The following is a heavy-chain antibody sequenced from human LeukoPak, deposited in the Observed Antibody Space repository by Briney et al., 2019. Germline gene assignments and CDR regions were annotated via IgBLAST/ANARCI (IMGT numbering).Heavy chain of an antibody. J-gene: IGHJ4*02. V-gene: IGHV3-7*01. D-gene: IGHD3-10*01. Sequence: PGGSLGLSCAASGFTFSTYWMSWVRQAPGKGLEWVANIMQDGSDKSYVDSVKGRFTISRDNAKNSLYLQMNSLRAEDMAVYYCARVLGGVSGYFFDYWGQGALVTVSS. CDR3: ARVLGGVSGYFFDY. CDR2: IMQDGSDK. CDR1: GFTFSTYW.